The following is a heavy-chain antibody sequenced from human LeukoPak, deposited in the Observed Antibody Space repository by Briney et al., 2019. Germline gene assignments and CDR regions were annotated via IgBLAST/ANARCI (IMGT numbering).Heavy chain of an antibody. Sequence: GGSLSLSCAASGFTFNNYAMHWVRQAPGKGLEYVSAISSNGGSTYYASSVKGRFTISRDNSNNTLYPQMGSLRAEDMAVYYCARRMKGDGYNSDYWGQGTLVTVSS. J-gene: IGHJ4*02. V-gene: IGHV3-64*01. CDR2: ISSNGGST. CDR3: ARRMKGDGYNSDY. D-gene: IGHD5-24*01. CDR1: GFTFNNYA.